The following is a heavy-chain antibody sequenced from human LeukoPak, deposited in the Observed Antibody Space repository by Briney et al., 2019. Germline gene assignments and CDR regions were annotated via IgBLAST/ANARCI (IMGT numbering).Heavy chain of an antibody. CDR3: AKDSRDSSNYFDY. D-gene: IGHD6-13*01. CDR2: ISGSGGST. J-gene: IGHJ4*02. Sequence: GGSLRLSCAASGFTFSSYAMSWVRQAPGKGLEWVSAISGSGGSTYYADSEKGRFTISRDNSKNTLYLQMNSLRAEDTAVYYCAKDSRDSSNYFDYWGQGTLVAVSS. CDR1: GFTFSSYA. V-gene: IGHV3-23*01.